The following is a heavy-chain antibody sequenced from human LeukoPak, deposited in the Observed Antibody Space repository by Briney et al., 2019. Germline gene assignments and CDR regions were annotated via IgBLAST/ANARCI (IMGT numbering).Heavy chain of an antibody. CDR2: IIPIFGTA. CDR1: GGTFSSYA. Sequence: ASVKVSCKASGGTFSSYAISWVRQAPGQGLEWMGGIIPIFGTANYAQKFQGRVTITTDESTSTAYMELSSLRSEDMAVYYCARARSYGFWFDPWGQGTLVTVSS. D-gene: IGHD5-18*01. CDR3: ARARSYGFWFDP. J-gene: IGHJ5*02. V-gene: IGHV1-69*05.